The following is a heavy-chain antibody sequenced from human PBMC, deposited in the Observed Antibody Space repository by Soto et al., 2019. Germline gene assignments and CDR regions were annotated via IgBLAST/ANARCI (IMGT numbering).Heavy chain of an antibody. D-gene: IGHD3-9*01. J-gene: IGHJ6*02. CDR2: IIPIFGTA. CDR1: GGTFSSYA. V-gene: IGHV1-69*06. Sequence: GASVKVSCKASGGTFSSYATSWVRQAPGQGLEWMGGIIPIFGTANYAQKFQGRVTITADKSTSTAYMELSSLRSEDTAVYYCARSDPDNYYYYGMDVWGQGTTVTVSS. CDR3: ARSDPDNYYYYGMDV.